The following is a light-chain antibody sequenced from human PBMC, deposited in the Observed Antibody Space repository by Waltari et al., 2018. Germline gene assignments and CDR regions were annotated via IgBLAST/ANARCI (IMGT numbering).Light chain of an antibody. CDR3: SSQSSNDVVL. Sequence: QSALTQPASVSGSPGQSVTIFCAGTSNDVRGYNSVSWYQEHPGQAPRVIIYDVSDRPSGVSDRFSGSKSGNTATPTISGLQAEDEADYYCSSQSSNDVVLFGGGTKLTVL. CDR2: DVS. V-gene: IGLV2-14*01. J-gene: IGLJ2*01. CDR1: SNDVRGYNS.